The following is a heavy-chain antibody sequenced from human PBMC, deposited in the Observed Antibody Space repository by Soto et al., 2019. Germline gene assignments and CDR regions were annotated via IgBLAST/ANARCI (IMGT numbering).Heavy chain of an antibody. V-gene: IGHV3-53*01. D-gene: IGHD3-22*01. J-gene: IGHJ3*02. CDR1: GFTVSSNY. Sequence: EVQLVESGGGLIQPGGSLRLSCAASGFTVSSNYMSWVRQAPGKGLEWVSVIYSGGSTYYADSVKVRFTISRDNSKNTLYLQMNSLRAEDTAVYYCARDRHYYDSSGSNYAFDIWGQGTMVTVSS. CDR3: ARDRHYYDSSGSNYAFDI. CDR2: IYSGGST.